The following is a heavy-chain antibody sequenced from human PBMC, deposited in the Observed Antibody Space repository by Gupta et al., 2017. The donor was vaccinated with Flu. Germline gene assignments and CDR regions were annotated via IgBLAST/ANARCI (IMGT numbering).Heavy chain of an antibody. CDR3: ARENYYDSSGYYYRHDAFDI. CDR2: IKQDGSEK. D-gene: IGHD3-22*01. J-gene: IGHJ3*02. Sequence: WVRQAPGKGLEWVANIKQDGSEKYYVDSVKGRFTISRDNAKNSLYLQMNSLRAEDTAVYYCARENYYDSSGYYYRHDAFDIWGQGTMVTVSS. V-gene: IGHV3-7*01.